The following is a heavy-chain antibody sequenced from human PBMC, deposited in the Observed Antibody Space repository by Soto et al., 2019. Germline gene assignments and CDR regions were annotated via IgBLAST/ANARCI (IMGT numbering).Heavy chain of an antibody. J-gene: IGHJ3*02. CDR1: GGSIGSGDYY. Sequence: SETLSLTCTVSGGSIGSGDYYWSWFRQPPGKGLEWIGYIYYSGSTFYNPSLKIRVTISVDTSKNQFSLKLSSLPAADTAVHYCARGWYYYDISGYFLHAFYIWGQGTMVTVSS. CDR2: IYYSGST. CDR3: ARGWYYYDISGYFLHAFYI. D-gene: IGHD3-22*01. V-gene: IGHV4-30-4*01.